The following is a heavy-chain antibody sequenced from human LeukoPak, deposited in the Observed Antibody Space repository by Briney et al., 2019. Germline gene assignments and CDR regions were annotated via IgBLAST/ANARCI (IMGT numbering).Heavy chain of an antibody. CDR2: TYSGGST. V-gene: IGHV3-66*01. CDR3: ARGGPYYELDY. CDR1: GFTVSSNY. Sequence: GGSLRLSCAASGFTVSSNYMSWVRQAPGKGLEWVSVTYSGGSTYYADSVKGRFTISRDNSKNTLYLQMNSLRAEDTAVYYCARGGPYYELDYWGQGTLVTVSS. D-gene: IGHD3-22*01. J-gene: IGHJ4*02.